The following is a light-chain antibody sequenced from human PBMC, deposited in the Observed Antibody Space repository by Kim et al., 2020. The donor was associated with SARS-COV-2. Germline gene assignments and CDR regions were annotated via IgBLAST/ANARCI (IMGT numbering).Light chain of an antibody. CDR1: TTDIGSNNF. CDR2: EVT. Sequence: QSVTITCTGTTTDIGSNNFISWYQQHPGKVPKLLISEVTKRPSGVPDRFSGSKSGNTASLTVSGLQAEDEADYYCSSSAGSNHLVIFGGGTKLTVL. J-gene: IGLJ2*01. V-gene: IGLV2-8*01. CDR3: SSSAGSNHLVI.